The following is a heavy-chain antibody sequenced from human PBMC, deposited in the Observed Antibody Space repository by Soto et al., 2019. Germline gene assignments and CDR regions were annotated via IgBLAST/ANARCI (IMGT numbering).Heavy chain of an antibody. Sequence: SETLSLTCTVSGGSISDFYWSWIRQPPGKGLEWIGYIYYSGSTNYNPSLKSRVTISVDTSKNQFSLNLRSMSPADTAVYYCARIGGLAARTFDYLGPGTLVTVSS. V-gene: IGHV4-59*01. D-gene: IGHD6-6*01. CDR3: ARIGGLAARTFDY. CDR1: GGSISDFY. CDR2: IYYSGST. J-gene: IGHJ4*02.